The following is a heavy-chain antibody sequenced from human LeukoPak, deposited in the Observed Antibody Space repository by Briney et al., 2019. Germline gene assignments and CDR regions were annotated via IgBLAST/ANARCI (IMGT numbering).Heavy chain of an antibody. CDR3: ASARHGDCMWDY. J-gene: IGHJ4*02. V-gene: IGHV5-51*01. CDR2: IYFGDSKV. CDR1: GYNFANYW. D-gene: IGHD4-17*01. Sequence: GESLKISCQGFGYNFANYWIGWVRQMPGKGLEWVGIIYFGDSKVKYSPRFQGPVTISADKSISTAYLQWSSLKASDSAMYYCASARHGDCMWDYWRQGTLVTVSS.